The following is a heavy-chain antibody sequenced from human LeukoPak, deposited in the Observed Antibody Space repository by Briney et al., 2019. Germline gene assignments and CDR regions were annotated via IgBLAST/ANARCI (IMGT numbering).Heavy chain of an antibody. D-gene: IGHD2-2*01. CDR1: GYTFTSYG. J-gene: IGHJ6*02. CDR3: ARDRWGVVVPDYYYYGMDV. Sequence: ASVKVSCKASGYTFTSYGISWVRQAPGQGLEWMGWTSAYNGNTNYAQKLQGRVTMTTDTSTSTAYTELRSLRSDDTAVYYCARDRWGVVVPDYYYYGMDVWGQGTTVTVSS. V-gene: IGHV1-18*01. CDR2: TSAYNGNT.